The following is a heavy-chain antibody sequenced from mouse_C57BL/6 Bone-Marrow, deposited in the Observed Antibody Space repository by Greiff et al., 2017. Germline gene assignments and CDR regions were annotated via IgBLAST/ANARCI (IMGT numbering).Heavy chain of an antibody. V-gene: IGHV3-6*01. CDR3: ASSYYSNPYYFDY. J-gene: IGHJ2*01. Sequence: EVQLVESGPGLVKPSQSLSLTCSVTGYSITSGYYWNWIRQFPGNKLEWMGYISYDGSNNYNPSLKNRISITRDTSKNQFFLKLNSVTTEDTATYYCASSYYSNPYYFDYWGQGTTLTVSS. D-gene: IGHD2-5*01. CDR2: ISYDGSN. CDR1: GYSITSGYY.